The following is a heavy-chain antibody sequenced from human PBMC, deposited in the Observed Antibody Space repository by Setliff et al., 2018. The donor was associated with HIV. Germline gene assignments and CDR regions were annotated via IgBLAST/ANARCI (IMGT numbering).Heavy chain of an antibody. CDR2: TYSSGSA. CDR3: ARAYSCVYEAGAFDI. CDR1: GGSIGSHY. V-gene: IGHV4-59*11. Sequence: SETLSLTCTVSGGSIGSHYWSWIRQPPGKGLEWIGYTYSSGSANYNPSLRSRVTISVDTSKNQFSLKLSSMTAADTAVYYCARAYSCVYEAGAFDIWGQGTMVTVSS. D-gene: IGHD5-18*01. J-gene: IGHJ3*02.